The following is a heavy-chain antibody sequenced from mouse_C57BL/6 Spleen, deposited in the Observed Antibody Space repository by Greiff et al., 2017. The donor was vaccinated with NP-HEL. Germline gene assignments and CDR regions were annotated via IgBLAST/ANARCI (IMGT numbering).Heavy chain of an antibody. Sequence: QVQLQQSGTELVKPGASVKLSCKASGYTFTSYWMHWVKQRPGQGLEWIGNINPSNGGTNYNEKFKSKATLTVDKSSSTAYMQLSSLTSEDSAVYYCARDDYVYYYAMDYWGQGTSVTVSS. D-gene: IGHD2-4*01. CDR3: ARDDYVYYYAMDY. CDR2: INPSNGGT. V-gene: IGHV1-53*01. J-gene: IGHJ4*01. CDR1: GYTFTSYW.